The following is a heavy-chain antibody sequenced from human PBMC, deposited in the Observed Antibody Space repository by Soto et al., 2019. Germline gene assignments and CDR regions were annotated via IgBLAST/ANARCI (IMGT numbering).Heavy chain of an antibody. J-gene: IGHJ4*02. CDR2: IAPHSGRT. CDR3: ARAATGSYHSAY. Sequence: QVQLVQSGPEVKKPGASVRVSCMTSGYAFTSYGVNWVRQVPGQGLEWMGWIAPHSGRTTYLPKFQGRVTITADPSTNTAYMELTSLSPDDTGIYFCARAATGSYHSAYWGQGTVVTVSA. CDR1: GYAFTSYG. D-gene: IGHD3-10*01. V-gene: IGHV1-18*04.